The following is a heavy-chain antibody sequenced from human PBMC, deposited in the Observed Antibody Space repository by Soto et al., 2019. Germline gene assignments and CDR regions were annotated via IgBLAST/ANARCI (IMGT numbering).Heavy chain of an antibody. CDR2: IYYSGST. Sequence: QVQLQESGPGLVKPSETLSLTCTVSGGSVSSGSYYWSWIRQPPGKGLEWIGYIYYSGSTNYNPSLKSRVPTSVDTSKNQCSLKLSSVTAADTAVYYCARAVSRRDGYSLIGWYYYGMDVWGQGTTVTVSS. D-gene: IGHD4-4*01. CDR1: GGSVSSGSYY. CDR3: ARAVSRRDGYSLIGWYYYGMDV. V-gene: IGHV4-61*01. J-gene: IGHJ6*02.